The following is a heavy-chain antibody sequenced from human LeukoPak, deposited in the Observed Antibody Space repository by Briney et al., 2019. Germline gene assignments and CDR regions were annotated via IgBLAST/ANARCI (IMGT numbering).Heavy chain of an antibody. V-gene: IGHV3-53*01. Sequence: PGGSLRLSCAASGFTVSSNYMSWVRQAPGKGLEWVSVIYSGGSTYYADSVKGRFTISRDNSKSTLYLQMNSLRAEDTAVYYCAREKESSFDYWGQGTLVTVSS. J-gene: IGHJ4*02. CDR3: AREKESSFDY. CDR2: IYSGGST. D-gene: IGHD3-10*01. CDR1: GFTVSSNY.